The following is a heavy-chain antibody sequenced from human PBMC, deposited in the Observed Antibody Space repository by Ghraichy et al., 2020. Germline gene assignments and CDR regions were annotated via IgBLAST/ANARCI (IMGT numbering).Heavy chain of an antibody. CDR1: GYTFTDYY. CDR2: INPNSGDT. J-gene: IGHJ4*02. Sequence: ASVKVSCKASGYTFTDYYIHWIRQGPGQGLEWMGWINPNSGDTLYGQTFQGRVNMTRDTSITTAYLEIHSLRSDDTALYFCARDVSVTGRNWDNDWGQGTQVTV. V-gene: IGHV1-2*02. D-gene: IGHD2-21*02. CDR3: ARDVSVTGRNWDND.